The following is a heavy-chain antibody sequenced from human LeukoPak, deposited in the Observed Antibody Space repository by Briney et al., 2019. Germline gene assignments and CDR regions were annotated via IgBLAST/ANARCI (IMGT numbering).Heavy chain of an antibody. CDR3: ARGGTGAFDY. V-gene: IGHV3-11*06. D-gene: IGHD2-8*02. CDR2: ISSRSTYI. Sequence: PGGSLRLACTVSGFSFSDYYMSWIRQAPGKGLEWISYISSRSTYISDADSVKGRFTISRDNAKNLLFLQMNSLRVEDTALYYCARGGTGAFDYWGQGILVTVSS. CDR1: GFSFSDYY. J-gene: IGHJ4*02.